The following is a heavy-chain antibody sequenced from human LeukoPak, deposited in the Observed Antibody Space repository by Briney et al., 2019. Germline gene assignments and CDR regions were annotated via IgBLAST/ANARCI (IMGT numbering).Heavy chain of an antibody. V-gene: IGHV1-69*05. CDR3: ARGVHVRKYDSNHNCFDP. Sequence: SVKVSCKASGGTFSSYAISWVRQAPGQGLEWMGGIIPIFGTANYAQKFQGRVTVTRDMSTSTVYMELSSLRSDDTAVYYCARGVHVRKYDSNHNCFDPWGQGTLVTVSS. CDR1: GGTFSSYA. J-gene: IGHJ5*02. D-gene: IGHD3-22*01. CDR2: IIPIFGTA.